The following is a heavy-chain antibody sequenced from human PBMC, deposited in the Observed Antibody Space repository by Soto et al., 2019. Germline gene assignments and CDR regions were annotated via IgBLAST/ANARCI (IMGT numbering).Heavy chain of an antibody. V-gene: IGHV4-34*01. Sequence: SETLSLTCAVYGGSFSGYYWSWIRQPPGKGLEWIGEINHSGSTNYNPSLKSRVTISVDTSKNQFSLKLSSVTAADTAVYYCARGGGGIVVVPVATYIPPYYYYYGMDVWGQGTTVTVSS. CDR3: ARGGGGIVVVPVATYIPPYYYYYGMDV. J-gene: IGHJ6*02. D-gene: IGHD2-2*01. CDR2: INHSGST. CDR1: GGSFSGYY.